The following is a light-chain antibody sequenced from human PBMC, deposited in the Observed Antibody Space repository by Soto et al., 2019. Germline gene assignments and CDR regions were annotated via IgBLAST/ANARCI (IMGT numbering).Light chain of an antibody. CDR2: RAS. CDR3: QHYGASPWT. CDR1: QSVSSN. J-gene: IGKJ1*01. Sequence: EIVLTQSPATLSVSPGARDTLSCRASQSVSSNLAWYQQKPGQAPRVLIYRASIRATGISDRFSGSGSGTDFTLTISRLEPEDFAVYYCQHYGASPWTFGQGTKVDIK. V-gene: IGKV3-20*01.